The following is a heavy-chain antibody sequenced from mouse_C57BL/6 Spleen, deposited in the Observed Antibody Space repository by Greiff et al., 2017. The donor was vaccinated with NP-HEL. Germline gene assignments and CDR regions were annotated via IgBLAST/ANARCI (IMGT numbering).Heavy chain of an antibody. D-gene: IGHD1-1*01. CDR3: TRRGYYGSSYCDY. CDR2: IRNKANNHAT. V-gene: IGHV6-6*01. Sequence: EVKLMESGGGLVQPGGSMKLSCAASRFTFSDAWMDWVRQSPEKGLEWVAEIRNKANNHATYYAESVKGRFTISRDDSKSSVYLQMNSLRAEDTGIYYCTRRGYYGSSYCDYWGQGTTLTVSS. J-gene: IGHJ2*01. CDR1: RFTFSDAW.